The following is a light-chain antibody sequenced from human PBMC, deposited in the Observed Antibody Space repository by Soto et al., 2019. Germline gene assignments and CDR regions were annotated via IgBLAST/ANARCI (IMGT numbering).Light chain of an antibody. V-gene: IGKV1-12*01. CDR3: QQSSNFPT. CDR1: QGIGTW. J-gene: IGKJ4*01. Sequence: DIQMTQSPSSVSASVGDRVTITCRASQGIGTWLAWYQQKPRKAPKLLIYAASRLQSGVPSRFSGGGSGTDFTLTINSLQPEDFATYYCQQSSNFPTFGGGTKVEIK. CDR2: AAS.